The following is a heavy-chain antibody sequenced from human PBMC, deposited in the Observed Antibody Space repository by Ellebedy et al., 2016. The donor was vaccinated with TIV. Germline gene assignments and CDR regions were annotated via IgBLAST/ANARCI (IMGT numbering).Heavy chain of an antibody. V-gene: IGHV3-21*04. CDR3: ARDGLAAMVGLNAFDI. J-gene: IGHJ3*02. CDR1: GFTFSSYS. Sequence: GESLKISXAASGFTFSSYSMNWVRQAPGKGLEWVSSISSSSSYIYYADSVKGRFTISRDNAKNSLYLQMNSLRAEDTAVYYCARDGLAAMVGLNAFDIWGQGTMVTVSS. CDR2: ISSSSSYI. D-gene: IGHD5-18*01.